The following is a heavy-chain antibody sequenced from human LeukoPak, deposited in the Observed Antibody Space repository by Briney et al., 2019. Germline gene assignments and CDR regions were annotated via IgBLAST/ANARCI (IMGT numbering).Heavy chain of an antibody. CDR2: IYTSGST. V-gene: IGHV4-4*07. CDR3: ARDPPLGGYYYMDV. CDR1: GGSISSYY. Sequence: SETLSLTCTVSGGSISSYYWSWIRQPAGKGLEWIGRIYTSGSTNYNPSLKSRVTMSVDTSKNQFSLKLSSVTAADTAVYYCARDPPLGGYYYMDVWGKGTTVTVSS. J-gene: IGHJ6*03.